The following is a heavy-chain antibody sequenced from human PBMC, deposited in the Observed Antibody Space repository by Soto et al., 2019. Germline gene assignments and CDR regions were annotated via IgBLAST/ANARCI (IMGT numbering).Heavy chain of an antibody. CDR2: IFWDDDK. CDR1: GFSLSTSGVG. V-gene: IGHV2-5*02. J-gene: IGHJ6*02. CDR3: THHGYYSYGMDV. Sequence: QITLKESGPTLVKPTQTLTLTCTFSGFSLSTSGVGVGWIRQPPGKALEWLALIFWDDDKRYSPSLKSRLTICKXXSKNQVVLTMTNMDPVDAATYYCTHHGYYSYGMDVWGQGTTVTVSS.